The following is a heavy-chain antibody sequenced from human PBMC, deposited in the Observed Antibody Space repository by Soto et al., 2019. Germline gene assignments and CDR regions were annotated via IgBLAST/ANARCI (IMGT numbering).Heavy chain of an antibody. CDR1: GGSFTSNNW. CDR2: IYRTGST. D-gene: IGHD1-7*01. CDR3: ASRDPGTSVDY. J-gene: IGHJ4*02. Sequence: KTSETLSLTCAVSGGSFTSNNWWTWVRQPPGQGLEWIGEIYRTGSTNYNPSLKSRVTISLDKSENQFSLKVTSLTAADTAVYYCASRDPGTSVDYWGQGTLVTVSS. V-gene: IGHV4-4*02.